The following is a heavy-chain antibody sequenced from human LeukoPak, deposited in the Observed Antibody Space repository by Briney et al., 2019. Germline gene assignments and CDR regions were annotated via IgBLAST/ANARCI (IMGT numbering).Heavy chain of an antibody. J-gene: IGHJ6*03. CDR3: ARDPRPAVVVPAAIDGYYYYYYMDV. D-gene: IGHD2-2*02. Sequence: GASVKVSCKASGYTFTSYGISWVRQAPGQGLEWMGWISAYNGNTNYAQKLQGRVTMTTDTSTSTAYMELRSLRSDDTAVYYCARDPRPAVVVPAAIDGYYYYYYMDVWGKGTTVTVSS. V-gene: IGHV1-18*01. CDR2: ISAYNGNT. CDR1: GYTFTSYG.